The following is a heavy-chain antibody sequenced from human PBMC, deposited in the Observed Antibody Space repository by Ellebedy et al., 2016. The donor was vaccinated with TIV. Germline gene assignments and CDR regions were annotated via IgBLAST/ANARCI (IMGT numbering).Heavy chain of an antibody. V-gene: IGHV3-23*01. CDR1: GLPFSNHA. CDR3: VTEVIWFGNFANDY. J-gene: IGHJ4*02. CDR2: ITESGGNT. Sequence: GESLKISCAASGLPFSNHAMSWVRQAPGKGLEWVSSITESGGNTYYADSVKGRFTISRDNSKDTLYLQMNSLKIGDTAVYYCVTEVIWFGNFANDYWGQGTLVTVSS. D-gene: IGHD3-10*01.